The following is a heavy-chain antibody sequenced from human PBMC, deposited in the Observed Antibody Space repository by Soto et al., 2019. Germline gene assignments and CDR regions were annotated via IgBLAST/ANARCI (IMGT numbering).Heavy chain of an antibody. D-gene: IGHD1-1*01. Sequence: QVQLEESGGGVVQPGTSLRLSCVASGFTFSSYGMHWVRQAPGKGLEWVAVIPNTENKKYYADSVKGRFTISRDNSQNTLFLQMDSLMSEDTAVYYCARTEGGRVGGALDIGGQGTRVT. CDR2: IPNTENKK. J-gene: IGHJ3*02. CDR1: GFTFSSYG. V-gene: IGHV3-30-3*01. CDR3: ARTEGGRVGGALDI.